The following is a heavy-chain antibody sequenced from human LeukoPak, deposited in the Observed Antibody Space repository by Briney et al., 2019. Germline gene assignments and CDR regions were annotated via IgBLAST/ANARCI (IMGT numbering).Heavy chain of an antibody. D-gene: IGHD5-18*01. J-gene: IGHJ4*02. CDR2: IGSSSSYI. Sequence: GGSLRLSCAASGFTFSSYSMNWVRQAPGKGLEWVSSIGSSSSYIYYADSVRGRFTISRDNAKNSLYLQMNSLRAEDTAVYYCAQTVDTAMGYYFDYWGQGTLVTVSS. V-gene: IGHV3-21*01. CDR1: GFTFSSYS. CDR3: AQTVDTAMGYYFDY.